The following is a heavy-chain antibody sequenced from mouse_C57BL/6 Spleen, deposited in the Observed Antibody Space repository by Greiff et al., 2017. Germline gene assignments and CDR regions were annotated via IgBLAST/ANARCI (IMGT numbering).Heavy chain of an antibody. CDR3: ARGEYYYGSSYVAY. Sequence: VKLQQPGAELVKPGASVKMSCKASGYTFTSYWITWVKQRPGQGLEWIGDIYPGSGSTNYNEKFKSKATLTVDTSSSTAYMQLSSLTSEDSAVYYCARGEYYYGSSYVAYWGQGTLVTVSA. V-gene: IGHV1-55*01. D-gene: IGHD1-1*01. CDR2: IYPGSGST. CDR1: GYTFTSYW. J-gene: IGHJ3*01.